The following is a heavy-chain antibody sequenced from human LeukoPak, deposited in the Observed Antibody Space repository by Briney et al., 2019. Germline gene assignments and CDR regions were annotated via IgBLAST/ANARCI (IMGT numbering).Heavy chain of an antibody. CDR3: ARDGGGAGNYCVDC. Sequence: GGSLRLSCAASGFTFNTYWMDWVRHAPGKGLIWVSRISSEGRSTTYADSVKGRVTISRDNAKNTLYLHMNSLRVEDTAVYYCARDGGGAGNYCVDCWGQGTLVTVSS. D-gene: IGHD3-10*01. J-gene: IGHJ4*02. V-gene: IGHV3-74*01. CDR2: ISSEGRST. CDR1: GFTFNTYW.